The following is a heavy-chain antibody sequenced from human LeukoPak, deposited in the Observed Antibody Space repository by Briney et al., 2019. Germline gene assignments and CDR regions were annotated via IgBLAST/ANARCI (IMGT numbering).Heavy chain of an antibody. CDR3: ARDRRDGYTHDAFDI. J-gene: IGHJ3*02. V-gene: IGHV4-59*01. CDR2: IYYSGST. Sequence: SETLSLTCTVSGGSISSYYWSWIRQPPGKGLEWIGYIYYSGSTNYNPSLKSRVTISADTSKNQFSLKLSSVTAADTAVYYCARDRRDGYTHDAFDIWGQGTMVTVSS. CDR1: GGSISSYY. D-gene: IGHD5-24*01.